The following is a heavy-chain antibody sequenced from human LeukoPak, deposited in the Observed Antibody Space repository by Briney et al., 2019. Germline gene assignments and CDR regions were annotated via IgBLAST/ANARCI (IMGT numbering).Heavy chain of an antibody. J-gene: IGHJ4*02. CDR3: ARDWSVLQLWLSPLLIDY. CDR2: ISSSSSYI. V-gene: IGHV3-21*01. D-gene: IGHD5-18*01. CDR1: GFTFSSYS. Sequence: GGSLRLSCAASGFTFSSYSMNWVRQAPGKGLEWVSSISSSSSYIYYADSVKGRFTISRDNSKNTLYLQMNSLRAEDTAVYYCARDWSVLQLWLSPLLIDYWGQGTLVTVSS.